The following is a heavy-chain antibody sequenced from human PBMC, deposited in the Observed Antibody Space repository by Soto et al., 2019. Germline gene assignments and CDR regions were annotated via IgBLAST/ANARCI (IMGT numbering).Heavy chain of an antibody. J-gene: IGHJ3*02. D-gene: IGHD6-13*01. V-gene: IGHV3-23*01. CDR1: GFTFSSYD. Sequence: PGGSLRLSCAASGFTFSSYDMNWVRQAPGKGLEWVSGISASGGSTYYAESVKGRFTISRDNSKNTLYLQMNSLRAEDTAVYYCAKDRGGFTSNWYRAFNIWGQGTMVTVSS. CDR2: ISASGGST. CDR3: AKDRGGFTSNWYRAFNI.